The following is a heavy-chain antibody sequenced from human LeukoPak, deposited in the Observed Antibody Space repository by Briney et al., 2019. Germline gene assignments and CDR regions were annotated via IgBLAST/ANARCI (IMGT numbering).Heavy chain of an antibody. CDR3: ARDRPLYDSSGYYCCAFDI. Sequence: SETLSLTCAVYGGSFSGYYWSWIRQPPGKGLEWIGYIYYSGSTYYNPSLKSRVTISVDTSKNQFSLKLSSVTAADTAVYYCARDRPLYDSSGYYCCAFDIWGQGTMVTVSS. D-gene: IGHD3-22*01. CDR2: IYYSGST. J-gene: IGHJ3*02. CDR1: GGSFSGYY. V-gene: IGHV4-30-4*01.